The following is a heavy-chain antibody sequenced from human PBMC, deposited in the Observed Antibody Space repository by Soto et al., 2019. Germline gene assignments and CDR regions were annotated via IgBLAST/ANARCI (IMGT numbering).Heavy chain of an antibody. CDR3: ARSYISSSYWFDP. CDR1: GFTFSSYG. J-gene: IGHJ5*02. CDR2: IWYDGSNK. Sequence: GGSLRLSCAASGFTFSSYGMHWVRQAPGKGLEWVAVIWYDGSNKYYADSVKGRFTISRDNSKNTLYLQMNSLRSEDTAMYYCARSYISSSYWFDPWGQGTLVTVSS. V-gene: IGHV3-33*01. D-gene: IGHD6-6*01.